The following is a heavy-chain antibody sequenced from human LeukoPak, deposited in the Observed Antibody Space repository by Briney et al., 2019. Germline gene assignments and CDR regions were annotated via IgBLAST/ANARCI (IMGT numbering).Heavy chain of an antibody. V-gene: IGHV4-34*01. CDR3: ARSRIQLWLTQSVYYGMDV. CDR2: INHSGST. CDR1: GGSFSGYY. J-gene: IGHJ6*02. D-gene: IGHD5-18*01. Sequence: PSETLSLTCAVYGGSFSGYYWSWIRQPPGKGLEWIGEINHSGSTNYNPSLKSRVTISVDTSKNQFSLKLSSVTAADTAVYYCARSRIQLWLTQSVYYGMDVWGQGTTVTVSS.